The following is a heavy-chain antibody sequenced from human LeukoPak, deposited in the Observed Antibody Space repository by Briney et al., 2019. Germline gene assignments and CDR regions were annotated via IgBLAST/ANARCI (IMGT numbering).Heavy chain of an antibody. CDR1: GGSISSADYY. CDR2: ISYSGST. J-gene: IGHJ3*02. Sequence: SLTLSLTCTVSGGSISSADYYWSWIRQPPGKGLEWIGYISYSGSTYYNASLKSRVTMSLDTSKNQFSLKLSSVTAADTAVYYCARVGIFGVVNDAFDIWGQGTMVTVSS. V-gene: IGHV4-30-4*08. D-gene: IGHD3-3*01. CDR3: ARVGIFGVVNDAFDI.